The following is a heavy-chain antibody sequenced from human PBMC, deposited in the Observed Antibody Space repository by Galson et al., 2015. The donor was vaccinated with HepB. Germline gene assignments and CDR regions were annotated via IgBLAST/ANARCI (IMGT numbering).Heavy chain of an antibody. CDR2: MNPNSGNT. J-gene: IGHJ4*02. D-gene: IGHD3-3*01. Sequence: SVKVSCKASGYTFTSYDINWVRQATGQGLEWMGWMNPNSGNTGYAQKFQGRVTMTRNTSISTAYMELSSLRSEDTAVYYCARSDDFWSGYYYYWGQGTLVTVSS. CDR1: GYTFTSYD. V-gene: IGHV1-8*01. CDR3: ARSDDFWSGYYYY.